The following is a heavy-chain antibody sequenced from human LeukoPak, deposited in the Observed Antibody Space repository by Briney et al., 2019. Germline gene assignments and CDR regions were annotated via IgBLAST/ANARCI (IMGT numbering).Heavy chain of an antibody. J-gene: IGHJ6*02. V-gene: IGHV3-72*01. Sequence: GGSLRLSCAASGFTFSDHYMDWVRQAPGKGLEWVGRIRNKANSYTTEYAASVKGRSTISRDDSKNSLYLPMNSLKTEDTAVYYCVRHTRKGAFCSSASCYYGMDVWGQGTTVTVSS. CDR1: GFTFSDHY. D-gene: IGHD2-2*01. CDR3: VRHTRKGAFCSSASCYYGMDV. CDR2: IRNKANSYTT.